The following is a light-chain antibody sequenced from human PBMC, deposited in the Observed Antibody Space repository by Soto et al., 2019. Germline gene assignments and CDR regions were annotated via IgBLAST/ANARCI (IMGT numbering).Light chain of an antibody. V-gene: IGKV3-11*01. CDR2: DAS. Sequence: EIVFTQSPATLSLSPGERATLSCRASQSIRTTLAWYQQKPGQAPRLVIFDASNRANGVPARFGGSGSGTDFTLTINSLQPEDYAVYYCQQRNVWPPITFGQGTRVEIK. CDR3: QQRNVWPPIT. J-gene: IGKJ5*01. CDR1: QSIRTT.